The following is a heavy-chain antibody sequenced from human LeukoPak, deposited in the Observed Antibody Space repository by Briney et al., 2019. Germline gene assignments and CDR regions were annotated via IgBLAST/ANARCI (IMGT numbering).Heavy chain of an antibody. J-gene: IGHJ5*02. D-gene: IGHD6-13*01. CDR1: GGSISSYY. Sequence: PSETLSLTCTVSGGSISSYYWSWIRQPPGKGLEWIGYIYYSGSTNYNPSLKSRVTISVDTSKNQFSLKLSSVTAADPAVYYCARSLSSSWYNWFDPWGQGTLVTVSS. CDR2: IYYSGST. CDR3: ARSLSSSWYNWFDP. V-gene: IGHV4-59*01.